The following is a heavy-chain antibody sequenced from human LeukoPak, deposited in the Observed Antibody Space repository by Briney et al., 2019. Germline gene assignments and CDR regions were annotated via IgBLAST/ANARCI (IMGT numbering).Heavy chain of an antibody. CDR1: GFTFSSYS. J-gene: IGHJ3*02. V-gene: IGHV3-21*01. CDR3: ARVKTMWGSNDAFDI. CDR2: ISSSSYI. D-gene: IGHD7-27*01. Sequence: GGSLRLSCAASGFTFSSYSMNWVRQAPGKGLEWVSSISSSSYIYYADSVKGRFTISRDNAKNSLYLQMNSLRAEDTAVYYCARVKTMWGSNDAFDIWGQGTMVTVS.